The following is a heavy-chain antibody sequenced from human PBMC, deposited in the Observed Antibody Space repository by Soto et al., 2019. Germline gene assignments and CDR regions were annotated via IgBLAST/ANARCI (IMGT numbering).Heavy chain of an antibody. CDR2: IIPIFGTA. V-gene: IGHV1-69*06. CDR1: GGTFSSYA. CDR3: ARQGPYDFWSGSRNWFDP. J-gene: IGHJ5*02. Sequence: QVQLVQSGAEVKKPGSSVKVSCKASGGTFSSYAISWVRQAPGQGLEWMGGIIPIFGTANYAQKFQGRVTITADKSTSTAYMELSRLRSEDTAVYYCARQGPYDFWSGSRNWFDPWGQGTLVTVSS. D-gene: IGHD3-3*01.